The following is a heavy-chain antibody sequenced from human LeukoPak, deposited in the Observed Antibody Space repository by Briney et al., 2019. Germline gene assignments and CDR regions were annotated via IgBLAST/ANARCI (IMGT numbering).Heavy chain of an antibody. CDR2: IIPILGIA. V-gene: IGHV1-69*04. Sequence: GASVKVSCKASGGTFSSYAISWARQAPGQGLEWMGRIIPILGIANYAQKFQGRVTITADKSTSTAYMELSSLRSEDTAVYYYGSGSYSYYYYGMDVWGQGTTVTVSS. J-gene: IGHJ6*02. CDR3: GSGSYSYYYYGMDV. D-gene: IGHD3-10*01. CDR1: GGTFSSYA.